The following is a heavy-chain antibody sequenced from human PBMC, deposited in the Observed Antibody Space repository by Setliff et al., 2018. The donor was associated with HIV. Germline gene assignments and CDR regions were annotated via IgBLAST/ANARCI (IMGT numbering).Heavy chain of an antibody. V-gene: IGHV1-69*02. D-gene: IGHD3-3*01. CDR3: VRGVQSPPHYSYYYMDV. Sequence: ASVKVSCKASRSTFNSHTINWVRQAPGQGLDWMGRIIPILGVANYAQRFQGKVTITADKSTSTAHMGLTSLRFDDTAMYYCVRGVQSPPHYSYYYMDVWGEGTMVTVSS. J-gene: IGHJ6*03. CDR2: IIPILGVA. CDR1: RSTFNSHT.